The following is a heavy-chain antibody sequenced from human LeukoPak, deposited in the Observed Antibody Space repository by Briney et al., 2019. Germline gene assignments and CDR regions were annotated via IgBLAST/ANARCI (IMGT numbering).Heavy chain of an antibody. CDR2: INHSGYT. CDR1: GESSFSSYY. Sequence: SETLSLTCAVYGESSFSSYYWSWIRQTPGGALEWIGEINHSGYTNYNPSLKSRVTLSIDTSKNQFSLRLNAVTAADTAVYYCSRQVVGNDYWGQGTLVTVSS. D-gene: IGHD3-22*01. CDR3: SRQVVGNDY. J-gene: IGHJ4*02. V-gene: IGHV4-34*01.